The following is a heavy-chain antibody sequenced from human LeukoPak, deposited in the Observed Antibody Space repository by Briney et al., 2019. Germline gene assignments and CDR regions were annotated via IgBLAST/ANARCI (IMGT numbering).Heavy chain of an antibody. V-gene: IGHV5-51*01. CDR3: ERQPYSSGWYDY. D-gene: IGHD6-19*01. CDR2: IYPGDSDT. J-gene: IGHJ4*02. Sequence: GESLRISCKGSGYSFTSYWIGWVRQMPGKGLEWMGIIYPGDSDTRYSPSFQGQVTISADKSVSTAYLQWSSLKASDTAMYYCERQPYSSGWYDYWGQGTLVTVSS. CDR1: GYSFTSYW.